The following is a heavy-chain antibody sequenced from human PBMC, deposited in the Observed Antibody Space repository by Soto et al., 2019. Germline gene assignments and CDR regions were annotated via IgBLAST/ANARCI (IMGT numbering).Heavy chain of an antibody. Sequence: QPGGSLRLSCAASGFTVSSNYMSWVRQAPGKGLEWVSVIYSGGSTYYADSVKGRFTISRDNSKNTLYLQMNSLRAEDTAVYYCARETLHHHRAADYWGQGTLVTVSS. CDR3: ARETLHHHRAADY. V-gene: IGHV3-53*01. D-gene: IGHD6-25*01. J-gene: IGHJ4*02. CDR2: IYSGGST. CDR1: GFTVSSNY.